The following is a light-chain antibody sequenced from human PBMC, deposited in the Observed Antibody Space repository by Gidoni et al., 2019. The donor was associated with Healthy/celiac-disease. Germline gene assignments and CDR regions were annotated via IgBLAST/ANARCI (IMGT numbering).Light chain of an antibody. V-gene: IGKV3-11*01. Sequence: EIVLPQPPATLSWSPGERATLSCRASQSVSSYLAWYQQKPGQAPRLLIYDASNRATGIPARFSGSGSGTDFTLTISSLEPEDFAVYYCQQRSNWPPWVTFGPXTKVDIK. CDR3: QQRSNWPPWVT. CDR2: DAS. J-gene: IGKJ3*01. CDR1: QSVSSY.